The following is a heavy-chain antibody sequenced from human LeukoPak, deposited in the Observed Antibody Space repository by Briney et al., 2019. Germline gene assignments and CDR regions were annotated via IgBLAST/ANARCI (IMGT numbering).Heavy chain of an antibody. CDR2: ISAYNGNT. Sequence: ASVKVSCKASGYTLTRYGISWVRQAPGQGLEWMGWISAYNGNTNYAQKLQGRVTMTTDTSTSTAYMELRSLRSDDTAVYYCARSDYYDSSGSYWGQGPLVTVSS. J-gene: IGHJ4*02. CDR1: GYTLTRYG. CDR3: ARSDYYDSSGSY. V-gene: IGHV1-18*01. D-gene: IGHD3-22*01.